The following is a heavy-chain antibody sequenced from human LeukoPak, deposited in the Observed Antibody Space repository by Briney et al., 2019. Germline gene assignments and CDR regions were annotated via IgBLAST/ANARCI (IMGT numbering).Heavy chain of an antibody. CDR2: IFPILGIA. CDR1: GGTFSSYA. D-gene: IGHD1-1*01. CDR3: ARDFGTTGTSDGGGNFDY. V-gene: IGHV1-69*04. J-gene: IGHJ4*02. Sequence: ASVKVSCKASGGTFSSYAISWVRQAPGQGLEWMGRIFPILGIANYAQKFQGRVTITADKSTSTAYMELSSLRSEDTAVYYCARDFGTTGTSDGGGNFDYWGQGTLVTVSS.